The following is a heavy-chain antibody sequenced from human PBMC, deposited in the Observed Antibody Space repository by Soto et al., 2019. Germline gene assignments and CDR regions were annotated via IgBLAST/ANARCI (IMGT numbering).Heavy chain of an antibody. V-gene: IGHV3-21*01. CDR2: ISSSSSYI. Sequence: PGGSLRLSCAASGSTFSSYSMNWVRQAPGKGLEWVSSISSSSSYIYYADSVKGRFTISRDNAKNSLYLQMNSLRAEDTAVYYCAREGGIYYMDVWGKGTTVTVSS. J-gene: IGHJ6*03. CDR1: GSTFSSYS. D-gene: IGHD2-21*01. CDR3: AREGGIYYMDV.